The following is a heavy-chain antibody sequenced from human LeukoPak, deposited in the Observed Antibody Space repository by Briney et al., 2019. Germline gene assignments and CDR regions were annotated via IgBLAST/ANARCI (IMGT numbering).Heavy chain of an antibody. CDR2: IDASGGST. V-gene: IGHV3-23*01. Sequence: GGSLRLSCAASGFTFSSYAMSWVRQAPGKGLEWVSSIDASGGSTYYADSVKGRFTISRDNSKNTFYLQMNSLRADDTALYYCAKGLGSGWYGWFAPWGQGTLVTVSS. D-gene: IGHD6-19*01. J-gene: IGHJ5*02. CDR3: AKGLGSGWYGWFAP. CDR1: GFTFSSYA.